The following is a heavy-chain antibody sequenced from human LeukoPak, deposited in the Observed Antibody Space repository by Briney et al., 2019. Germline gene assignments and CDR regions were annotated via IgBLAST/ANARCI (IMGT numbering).Heavy chain of an antibody. V-gene: IGHV1-18*01. CDR2: ISAYNSNT. D-gene: IGHD5-24*01. Sequence: ASVKVSCKASGYTFTSYGISWVRQPPGQGLEWMGWISAYNSNTNYAQKLQGRVTMTTDTSTSTAYMELRSLRSDDTAVYYCARDLDGYKPDYWGQGTLVTVSS. CDR3: ARDLDGYKPDY. J-gene: IGHJ4*02. CDR1: GYTFTSYG.